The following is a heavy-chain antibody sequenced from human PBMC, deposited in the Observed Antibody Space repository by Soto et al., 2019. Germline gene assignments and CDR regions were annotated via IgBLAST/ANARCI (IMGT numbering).Heavy chain of an antibody. J-gene: IGHJ2*01. CDR2: IIPIFGTA. CDR3: ARVTVEMATITYFDL. D-gene: IGHD5-12*01. V-gene: IGHV1-69*12. CDR1: GGTFSSYA. Sequence: QVQLVQSGAEVKKPGSSVKVSCKASGGTFSSYAISWVRQAPGQGLERMGGIIPIFGTANYAQKFQGRVTITADESTSTAYMELSSLRSEDTAVYYCARVTVEMATITYFDLWGRGTLVTVSS.